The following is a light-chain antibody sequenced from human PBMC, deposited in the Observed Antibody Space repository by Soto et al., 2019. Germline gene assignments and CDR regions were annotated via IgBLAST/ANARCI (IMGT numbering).Light chain of an antibody. CDR3: QQYASSSYP. J-gene: IGKJ2*01. Sequence: EIVLTQSPGTLSLSPGDRATLSCRTSQSVSSSYLAWYQQKPGQAPRLLIYGASRRATGIPDRFIGSGSGTDFTLTISRLEPEDFAVYFCQQYASSSYPFGQGTKLEIK. V-gene: IGKV3-20*01. CDR2: GAS. CDR1: QSVSSSY.